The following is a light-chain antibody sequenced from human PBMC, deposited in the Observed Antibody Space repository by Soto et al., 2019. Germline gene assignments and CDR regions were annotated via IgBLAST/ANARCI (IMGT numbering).Light chain of an antibody. J-gene: IGLJ2*01. CDR1: KLGDKY. CDR2: QDS. CDR3: QAWDNSLV. V-gene: IGLV3-1*01. Sequence: SYELTQPPSVSVSQGQTASITCSGDKLGDKYACWYQQKPGQSPVLVIYQDSKRPSGIPERFSGSNSGNTATLTISGTQAMDEADYYCQAWDNSLVFGGGTQLTVL.